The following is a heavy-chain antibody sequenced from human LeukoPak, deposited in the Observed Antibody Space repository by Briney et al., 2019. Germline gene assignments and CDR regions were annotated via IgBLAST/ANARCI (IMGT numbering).Heavy chain of an antibody. J-gene: IGHJ1*01. CDR1: GFTFDDHG. CDR2: INWNGGSK. V-gene: IGHV3-20*04. Sequence: GGSLRLSCVDSGFTFDDHGLRWVRQGSGKGLEWVAGINWNGGSKGYADSVKGRFTISRDNAQNSLYLEMTSLRVDDTALYYCARTDGALWGQGTLVTVSS. CDR3: ARTDGAL. D-gene: IGHD5-24*01.